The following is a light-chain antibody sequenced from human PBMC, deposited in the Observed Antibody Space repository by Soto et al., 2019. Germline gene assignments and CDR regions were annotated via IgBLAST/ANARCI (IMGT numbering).Light chain of an antibody. CDR3: QSYDTINQAGI. J-gene: IGLJ2*01. Sequence: NFMLTQPHSVSESPGKTVTISCTRSSGSIARNYVQWYQQRPGGAPTTVIYQDNQRPSGVPDRFSGSIDSSSNSASLTISGLKIEDEADYYCQSYDTINQAGIFGGGTKVTVL. CDR1: SGSIARNY. V-gene: IGLV6-57*04. CDR2: QDN.